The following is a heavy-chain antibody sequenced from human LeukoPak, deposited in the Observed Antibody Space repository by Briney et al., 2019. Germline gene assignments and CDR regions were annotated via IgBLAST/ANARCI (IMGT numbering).Heavy chain of an antibody. D-gene: IGHD2/OR15-2a*01. CDR1: GYTFTGYY. CDR2: INPNSGGK. J-gene: IGHJ4*02. Sequence: GASVKVSCKASGYTFTGYYIHWVRQAPGQGLEWMGRINPNSGGKNYAQNVQGRVTMTTDTSISTAYMEVSRLRSDDTAVYYCARGRSTVTSTLHSTFYSDFDYWGQGTLVTVSS. CDR3: ARGRSTVTSTLHSTFYSDFDY. V-gene: IGHV1-2*06.